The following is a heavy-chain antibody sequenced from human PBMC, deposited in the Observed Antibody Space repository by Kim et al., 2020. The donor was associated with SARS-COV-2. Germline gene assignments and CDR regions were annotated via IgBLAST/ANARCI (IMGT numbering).Heavy chain of an antibody. V-gene: IGHV1-8*01. J-gene: IGHJ6*04. CDR1: GYTFTSYD. CDR3: ARAFLYYYGSGSYRNYYYGMDV. D-gene: IGHD3-10*01. CDR2: MNPNSGNT. Sequence: ASVKVSCKASGYTFTSYDINWVRQATGQGLEWMGWMNPNSGNTGYAQKFQGRVTMTRNTSISTAYMELSSLRSEDTAVYYCARAFLYYYGSGSYRNYYYGMDVGGKENTLTVSS.